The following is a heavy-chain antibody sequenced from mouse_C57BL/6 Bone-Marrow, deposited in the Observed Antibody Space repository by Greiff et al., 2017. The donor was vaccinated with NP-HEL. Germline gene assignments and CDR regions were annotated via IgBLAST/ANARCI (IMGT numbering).Heavy chain of an antibody. V-gene: IGHV1-55*01. CDR3: ATPTPYYVSSYVAY. CDR1: GYTFTSYW. Sequence: QVQLQQPGAELVKPGASVKMSCKASGYTFTSYWITWVKQRPGQGLEWIGDIYPGSGSTNYNEKFKSKATLTVDTSSSTAYMQLSSLTSEDSAVYYCATPTPYYVSSYVAYWGQGTLVTVSA. D-gene: IGHD1-1*01. CDR2: IYPGSGST. J-gene: IGHJ3*01.